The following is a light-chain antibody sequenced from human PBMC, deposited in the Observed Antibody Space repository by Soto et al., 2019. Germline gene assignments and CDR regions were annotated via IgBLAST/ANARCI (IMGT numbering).Light chain of an antibody. Sequence: VLTQSAGTLSLSRGERAALSCRGSQTVRNNYLAWYQQKPGQAPRLLIYSASSRATGIPDRFTGSGGGTDFTLTISSLQPEDFAVYFCQQTYITPPITFGQGTKVEIK. J-gene: IGKJ5*01. CDR3: QQTYITPPIT. CDR1: QTVRNNY. CDR2: SAS. V-gene: IGKV3-20*01.